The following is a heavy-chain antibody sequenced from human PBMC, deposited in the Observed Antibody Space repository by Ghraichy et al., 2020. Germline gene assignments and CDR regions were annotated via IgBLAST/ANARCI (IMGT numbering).Heavy chain of an antibody. D-gene: IGHD4-17*01. CDR2: IHYSGIT. J-gene: IGHJ4*02. V-gene: IGHV4-59*01. CDR3: AKRGYGDHGEYDH. CDR1: GASISSFY. Sequence: SETLSLTCAVSGASISSFYWSWIRQPPGKGLDWIGYIHYSGITKYSPSLKGRVTISVDASKNQLSLKLTSVTAADTAVYYCAKRGYGDHGEYDHWGQGSLVTVSS.